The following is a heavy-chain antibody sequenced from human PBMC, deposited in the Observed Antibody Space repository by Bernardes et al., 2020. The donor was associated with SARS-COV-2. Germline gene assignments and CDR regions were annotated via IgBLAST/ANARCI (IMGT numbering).Heavy chain of an antibody. CDR2: IIPIFGTA. D-gene: IGHD1-7*01. CDR1: GGTFSSYA. Sequence: SVKVSCKASGGTFSSYAISWVRQAPGQGLEWMGGIIPIFGTANYAQKFQGRVTITADESTSTAYMELSSLRSEDTAVYYCAREYPANLGWFDPWGQGTLVTVSS. CDR3: AREYPANLGWFDP. V-gene: IGHV1-69*13. J-gene: IGHJ5*02.